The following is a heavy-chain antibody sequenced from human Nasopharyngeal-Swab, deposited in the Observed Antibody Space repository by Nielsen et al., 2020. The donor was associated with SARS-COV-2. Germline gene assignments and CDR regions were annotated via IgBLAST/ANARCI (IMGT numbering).Heavy chain of an antibody. D-gene: IGHD2-2*01. CDR3: ARDVGYCSSTSCSNWFDP. Sequence: GESLKISCAASGFTFSSYAMHWVRQAPGKGLESVAVISYDGSNKYYADSVKGRFTISRDNSKNTLYLQMNSLRAEDTAAYYCARDVGYCSSTSCSNWFDPWGQGTLVTVSS. CDR1: GFTFSSYA. V-gene: IGHV3-30-3*01. CDR2: ISYDGSNK. J-gene: IGHJ5*02.